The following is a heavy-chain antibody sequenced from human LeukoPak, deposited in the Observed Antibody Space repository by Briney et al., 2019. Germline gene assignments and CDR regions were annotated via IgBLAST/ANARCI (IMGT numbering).Heavy chain of an antibody. CDR3: ARTTTGYSYGHGAFDI. D-gene: IGHD5-18*01. J-gene: IGHJ3*02. CDR2: FYYTGST. V-gene: IGHV4-59*08. CDR1: GGSISSYS. Sequence: SETLSLTCTVSGGSISSYSWSWIRQPPGKGLEWIGYFYYTGSTNYNPSLKSRVSVSVDTSQNQFSLKLSSVTAADTAVYYCARTTTGYSYGHGAFDIWGQGTMVTVSS.